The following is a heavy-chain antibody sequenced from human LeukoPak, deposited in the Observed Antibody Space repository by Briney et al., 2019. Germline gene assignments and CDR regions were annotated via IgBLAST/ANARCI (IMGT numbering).Heavy chain of an antibody. CDR3: AKASGSGYGKDYFDY. D-gene: IGHD1-26*01. J-gene: IGHJ4*02. CDR1: GFTLSNFA. Sequence: GGSLRLSCAASGFTLSNFAMGWVRQAPGKGLQWVSLISANGGDTYADSVKGRFTISTDNSKNTLYLQMNSLRAEDTALYYCAKASGSGYGKDYFDYWGQGTLVTVSS. CDR2: ISANGGDT. V-gene: IGHV3-23*01.